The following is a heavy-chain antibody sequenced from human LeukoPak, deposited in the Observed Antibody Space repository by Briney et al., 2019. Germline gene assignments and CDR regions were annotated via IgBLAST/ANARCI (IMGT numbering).Heavy chain of an antibody. J-gene: IGHJ4*02. V-gene: IGHV4-59*11. CDR3: ARVTILGPATEIDY. CDR2: IYDSGST. D-gene: IGHD2-15*01. Sequence: SETLSLTCTVSGGSISSHYWSWIRQPPGKGLEWIGSIYDSGSTKYNPSLKSRVTISGDTSKNQFSLRLNSVTAADTAVYYCARVTILGPATEIDYWGQGTLVTVSS. CDR1: GGSISSHY.